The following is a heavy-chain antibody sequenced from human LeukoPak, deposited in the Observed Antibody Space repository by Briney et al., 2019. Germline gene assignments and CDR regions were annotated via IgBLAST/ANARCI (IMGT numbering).Heavy chain of an antibody. D-gene: IGHD3-10*02. CDR3: ARDDVPCRGTYTPFDV. Sequence: SETLSLTCSVSGASISSYYWSWVRQPAGKGLEWIGRIYISGTTKHNPSLKSRVTMSVDTSKNQFSLRLTSVTAADTAVYFCARDDVPCRGTYTPFDVWGQGTLVTVSS. J-gene: IGHJ4*02. CDR1: GASISSYY. CDR2: IYISGTT. V-gene: IGHV4-4*07.